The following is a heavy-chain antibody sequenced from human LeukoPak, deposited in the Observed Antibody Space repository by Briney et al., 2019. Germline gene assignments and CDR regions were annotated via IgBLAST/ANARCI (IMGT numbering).Heavy chain of an antibody. V-gene: IGHV3-11*01. CDR1: GFTFSDYY. CDR3: TRDPEYSDT. D-gene: IGHD1-14*01. Sequence: GGSLRLSCAASGFTFSDYYINWIRQAPGRGLEWIAYITGSGTSVYYADSVKGRFTVSRDNAANSVFLQMDSLRVDDSAVYFCTRDPEYSDTWRQETLVTVSS. J-gene: IGHJ5*02. CDR2: ITGSGTSV.